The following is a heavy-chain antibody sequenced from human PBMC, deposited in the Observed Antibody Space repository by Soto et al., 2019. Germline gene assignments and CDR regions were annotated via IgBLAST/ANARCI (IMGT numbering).Heavy chain of an antibody. CDR3: TRCSNWNYDSDY. Sequence: ASVKVSCKASGYTFSTSGITWVRQAPGQGLEWMGWISDHNGDTKYAQKLQGRVTMTTDTSTSTAYMEQKHLRSDDTAIYYCTRCSNWNYDSDYWGRGTLVTGSS. J-gene: IGHJ4*02. CDR2: ISDHNGDT. V-gene: IGHV1-18*01. CDR1: GYTFSTSG. D-gene: IGHD1-7*01.